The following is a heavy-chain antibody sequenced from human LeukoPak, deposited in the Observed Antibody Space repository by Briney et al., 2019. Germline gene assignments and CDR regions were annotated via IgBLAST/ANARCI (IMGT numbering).Heavy chain of an antibody. D-gene: IGHD1-20*01. V-gene: IGHV3-48*04. CDR2: IDAGGGAI. CDR1: GFTFTSSP. Sequence: PGGSLRLSCAASGFTFTSSPMNWVRQAPGKALEWISYIDAGGGAIYYADSVKGRFTISRDNAMDSLCLQMSSLRADDTAVYYCATSLTALDYWGQGTLVTVSS. CDR3: ATSLTALDY. J-gene: IGHJ4*02.